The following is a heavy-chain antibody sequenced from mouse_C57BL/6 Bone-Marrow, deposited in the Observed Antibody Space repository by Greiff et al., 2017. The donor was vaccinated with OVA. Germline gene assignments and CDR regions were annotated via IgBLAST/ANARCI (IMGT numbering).Heavy chain of an antibody. D-gene: IGHD2-13*01. CDR1: GFSLTSYG. CDR2: IWRGGST. CDR3: ASETADYSDYYYWDFDV. V-gene: IGHV2-5*01. Sequence: VQLQQSGPGLVQPSQSLSITCTVSGFSLTSYGVHWVRQSPGKGLEWLGVIWRGGSTDYNAAFMSRLSITKDNSKSQVFFKMNSLQADDTAIYYGASETADYSDYYYWDFDVWGTGTPVTVSS. J-gene: IGHJ1*03.